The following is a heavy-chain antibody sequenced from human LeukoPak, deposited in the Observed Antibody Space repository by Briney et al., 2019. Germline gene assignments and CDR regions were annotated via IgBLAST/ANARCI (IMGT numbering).Heavy chain of an antibody. J-gene: IGHJ6*03. V-gene: IGHV1-8*03. Sequence: GASVKVSCKASGYTFTSYDINWVRQATGQGLEWMGWMNPNSGNTGYAQKFQGRVTITRNTSISTAYMELSSLRSEDTAVYYCARGYSGWYGYYMDVWGKGTTVTVSS. D-gene: IGHD6-19*01. CDR1: GYTFTSYD. CDR3: ARGYSGWYGYYMDV. CDR2: MNPNSGNT.